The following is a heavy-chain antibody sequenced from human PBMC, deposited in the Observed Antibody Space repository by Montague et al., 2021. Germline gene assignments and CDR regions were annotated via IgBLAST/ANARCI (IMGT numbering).Heavy chain of an antibody. CDR3: TYYKFRETPRGFDY. CDR1: GFTFSSYW. Sequence: SLRLSCAASGFTFSSYWMHWVRQAPGKGLVWVSRISTDGGSPTYADSVKGRFTTSRDNAKNMLYLQMNSVRAEDTAVYYCTYYKFRETPRGFDYWGQGTLVTVSA. V-gene: IGHV3-74*01. J-gene: IGHJ4*02. CDR2: ISTDGGSP. D-gene: IGHD3-10*01.